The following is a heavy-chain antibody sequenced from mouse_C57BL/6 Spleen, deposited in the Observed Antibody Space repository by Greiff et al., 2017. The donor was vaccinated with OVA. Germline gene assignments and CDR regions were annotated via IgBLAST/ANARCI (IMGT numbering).Heavy chain of an antibody. Sequence: QVQLQQPGAELVKPGASVKMSCKASGYTFTSYWITWVKQRPGQGLEWIGDIYPGSGSTNYNEKFKSKATLAVDTSSSTAYMQLSSLTSEDSAVYYCARSTTVVRNYFDYWGQGTTLTVSS. V-gene: IGHV1-55*01. J-gene: IGHJ2*01. CDR2: IYPGSGST. CDR3: ARSTTVVRNYFDY. D-gene: IGHD1-1*01. CDR1: GYTFTSYW.